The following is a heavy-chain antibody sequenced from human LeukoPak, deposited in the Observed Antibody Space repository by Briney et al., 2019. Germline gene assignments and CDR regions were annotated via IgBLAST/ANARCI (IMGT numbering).Heavy chain of an antibody. D-gene: IGHD1-26*01. J-gene: IGHJ5*02. Sequence: GSLRLSCAASGFTVSSNYMSWVRQAPGKGLEWVSVIYSGGSTYYADSVKGRFTFSRDNSKNTLYLQMSSLSAEDTAVYYCARGRGSFYPWFDPWGQGALVTVSS. CDR2: IYSGGST. V-gene: IGHV3-66*02. CDR3: ARGRGSFYPWFDP. CDR1: GFTVSSNY.